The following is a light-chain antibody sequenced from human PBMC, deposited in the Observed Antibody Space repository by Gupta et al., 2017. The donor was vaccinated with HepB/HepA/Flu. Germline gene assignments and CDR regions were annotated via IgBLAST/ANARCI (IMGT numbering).Light chain of an antibody. V-gene: IGLV1-44*01. Sequence: QSVLTQPPSASGTPGQRVTISCSGSRSNMGRNIVNWYQQLPGMAPKLLICSDNQRPSGVPDRFSGSKSGTSASLEISGLQSEDEAEYYCTAWDDSLNGGGFGGGTKLTV. CDR3: TAWDDSLNGGG. J-gene: IGLJ3*02. CDR1: RSNMGRNI. CDR2: SDN.